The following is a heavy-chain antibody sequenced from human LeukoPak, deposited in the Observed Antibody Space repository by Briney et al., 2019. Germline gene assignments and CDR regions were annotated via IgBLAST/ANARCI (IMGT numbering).Heavy chain of an antibody. J-gene: IGHJ3*02. CDR1: GYTFTSYA. Sequence: ASVKVSCKASGYTFTSYAMNWVRQAPGQGLEWMGWINTNTGDPTYAQGFTGRFVFSLDTSVSTAYLQISSLKAEDTAVYYCARDHLYCSSTSCYRDGAFDIWGQGTMVTVSS. CDR2: INTNTGDP. V-gene: IGHV7-4-1*02. D-gene: IGHD2-2*02. CDR3: ARDHLYCSSTSCYRDGAFDI.